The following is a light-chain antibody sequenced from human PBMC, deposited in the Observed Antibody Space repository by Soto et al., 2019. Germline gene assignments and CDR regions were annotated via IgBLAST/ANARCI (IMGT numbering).Light chain of an antibody. V-gene: IGKV3-15*01. CDR2: SAS. CDR1: QSVSSN. J-gene: IGKJ2*01. Sequence: EMVKTQSPAALSVSQGERATLSCRASQSVSSNLAWYQQKPGQAPRLLIYSASTRATGVPARFSGSGSGTEFTLTISSLQSEDFAVYYCQQYNRWPPYPFGQGTKVDIK. CDR3: QQYNRWPPYP.